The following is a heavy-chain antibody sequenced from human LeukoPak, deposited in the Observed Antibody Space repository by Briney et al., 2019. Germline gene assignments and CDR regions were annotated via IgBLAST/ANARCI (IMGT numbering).Heavy chain of an antibody. V-gene: IGHV1-69*06. J-gene: IGHJ3*02. D-gene: IGHD2-2*01. CDR3: AREETSDAFDI. CDR1: GGTFSSYA. CDR2: IIPIFGTA. Sequence: SVRVSCKASGGTFSSYAISWVRQAPGQGLEWMGGIIPIFGTANYAQKFQGRVTITADKSTSTAYMELSSLRSGDTAVYYCAREETSDAFDIWGQGTMVTVSS.